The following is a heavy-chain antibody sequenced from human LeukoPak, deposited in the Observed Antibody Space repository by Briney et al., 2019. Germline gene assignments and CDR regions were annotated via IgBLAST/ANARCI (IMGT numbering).Heavy chain of an antibody. D-gene: IGHD6-13*01. CDR3: ARDSGSPLDY. Sequence: VASVKVSCKASGYTFTSYGISWGRQAPGQGVEGMGWISAYNGNTNYTQKLQGRVTMTTDTSTSTAYMELRSLRSDDTAVYYCARDSGSPLDYWGQGTLVTVSS. J-gene: IGHJ4*02. CDR2: ISAYNGNT. CDR1: GYTFTSYG. V-gene: IGHV1-18*01.